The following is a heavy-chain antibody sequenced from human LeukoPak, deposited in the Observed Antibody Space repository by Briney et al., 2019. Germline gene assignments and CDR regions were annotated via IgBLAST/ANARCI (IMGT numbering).Heavy chain of an antibody. Sequence: ASVKVSCKASGYTFTSYDINWVRQATGQGLEWMGWMNPNSGNTGYAQKFQGRVTMTRNTSISTAYMELSSLRSGDTAVYYCARGARVVAAKVVYWFDPWGQGTTVTVSS. CDR1: GYTFTSYD. J-gene: IGHJ5*01. D-gene: IGHD2-15*01. CDR3: ARGARVVAAKVVYWFDP. CDR2: MNPNSGNT. V-gene: IGHV1-8*01.